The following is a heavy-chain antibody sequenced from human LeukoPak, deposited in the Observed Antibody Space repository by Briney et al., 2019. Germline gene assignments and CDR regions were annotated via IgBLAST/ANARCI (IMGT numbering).Heavy chain of an antibody. J-gene: IGHJ4*02. CDR2: IKRDGSEK. CDR1: GFTFSSYW. D-gene: IGHD5-18*01. Sequence: PRGSLRLSCAASGFTFSSYWMSWLLQAPGKGRECVANIKRDGSEKYYVDSEKGRFTISRDNAKNSLYLQMNSLRAEDTAVYYCARDLRFLYSSQLDYWGQGTLVTVSS. CDR3: ARDLRFLYSSQLDY. V-gene: IGHV3-7*01.